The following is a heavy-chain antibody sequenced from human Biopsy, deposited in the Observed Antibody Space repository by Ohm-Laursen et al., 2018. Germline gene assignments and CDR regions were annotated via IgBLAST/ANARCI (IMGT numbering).Heavy chain of an antibody. CDR3: GNEVHGRDY. Sequence: SQTLSLTCEVYGKTFSDYYWSWIRQPPGKGLEWIGQINQSGRTNYNPSLKSRVNISADKSNNQFSLKLTSVISADTAVYFCGNEVHGRDYWGLGALVTVSS. CDR1: GKTFSDYY. J-gene: IGHJ4*02. V-gene: IGHV4-34*08. CDR2: INQSGRT. D-gene: IGHD2-15*01.